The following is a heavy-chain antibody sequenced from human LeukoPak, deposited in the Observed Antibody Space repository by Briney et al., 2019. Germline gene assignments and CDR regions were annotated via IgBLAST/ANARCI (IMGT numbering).Heavy chain of an antibody. CDR2: ISFDGSNK. Sequence: GGSLRLSCAASGFTFSSYGMHWVRQAPGKGLEWVAVISFDGSNKYYADSVKGRFTISRDNSKNTLFLQMNSLRAEDTALYYCAKDWAVATYLYYYMDVWGQGTTVTVSS. CDR1: GFTFSSYG. D-gene: IGHD6-19*01. CDR3: AKDWAVATYLYYYMDV. J-gene: IGHJ6*03. V-gene: IGHV3-30*18.